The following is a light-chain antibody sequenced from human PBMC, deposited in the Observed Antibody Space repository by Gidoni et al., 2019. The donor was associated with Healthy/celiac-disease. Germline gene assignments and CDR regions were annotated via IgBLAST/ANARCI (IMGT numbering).Light chain of an antibody. J-gene: IGKJ2*01. Sequence: DIQMTQSPSSLSAYVGDRVIITCRASQSISSYLNWYQKKPGKAPKLLIYAASNLQSGVPSRFSGSGSRTDFTLTISRLQPEDFATYYCQQSYSTPYTFGQGTKLEIK. CDR2: AAS. V-gene: IGKV1-39*01. CDR3: QQSYSTPYT. CDR1: QSISSY.